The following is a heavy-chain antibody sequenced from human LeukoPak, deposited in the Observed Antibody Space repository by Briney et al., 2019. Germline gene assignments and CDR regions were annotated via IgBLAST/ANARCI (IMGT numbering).Heavy chain of an antibody. J-gene: IGHJ4*02. CDR3: AKDRRYCSSTTCPDH. CDR1: GFTFSSYA. Sequence: GGTLRLSCAASGFTFSSYAMNWVRQAPGKGLEWVSAISGSGGSTYYADSVKGRFTISRDNSKNTLYLQMNSLRAEDTAVYYCAKDRRYCSSTTCPDHWGQGTLVTVSS. D-gene: IGHD2-2*01. CDR2: ISGSGGST. V-gene: IGHV3-23*01.